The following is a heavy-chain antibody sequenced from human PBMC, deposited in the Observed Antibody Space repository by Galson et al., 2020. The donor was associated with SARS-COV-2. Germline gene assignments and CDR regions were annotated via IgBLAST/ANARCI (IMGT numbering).Heavy chain of an antibody. J-gene: IGHJ4*02. D-gene: IGHD3-22*01. CDR1: GGSISSSSYY. CDR3: ARTIQYYYDSSGYYRVFYSDY. CDR2: IYYSGST. V-gene: IGHV4-39*01. Sequence: SETLSLTCTVSGGSISSSSYYWGWIRQPPGKGLEWIGSIYYSGSTYYNPSLKSRVTISVDTSKNQFSLKLSSVTAADTAVYYCARTIQYYYDSSGYYRVFYSDYWGQGTLVTVSS.